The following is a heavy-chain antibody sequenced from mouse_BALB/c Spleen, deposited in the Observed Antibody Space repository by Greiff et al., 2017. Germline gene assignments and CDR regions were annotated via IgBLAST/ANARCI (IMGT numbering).Heavy chain of an antibody. CDR1: GFTFSSFG. V-gene: IGHV5-17*02. CDR2: ISSGSSTI. J-gene: IGHJ4*01. Sequence: EVKLMESGGGLVQPGGSRKLSCAASGFTFSSFGMHWVRQAPEKGLEWVAYISSGSSTIYYADTVKGRFTISRDNPKNTLFLQMTSLRSEDTAMYYCARNGNYWMDYWGQGTSVTVSA. D-gene: IGHD2-1*01. CDR3: ARNGNYWMDY.